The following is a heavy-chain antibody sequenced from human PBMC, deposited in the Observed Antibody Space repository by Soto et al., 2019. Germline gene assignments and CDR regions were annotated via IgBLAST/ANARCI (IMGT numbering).Heavy chain of an antibody. CDR2: IIPILGIA. CDR1: GGTFINYT. Sequence: QVQLVQSGAQVKKPGSSVKVSCKASGGTFINYTISWVRQAPGQGLEWMGRIIPILGIANYAQKFQDRVTITADKSTSTAYMELSSLRSEDTAVYYCATELRYFDWLFPNNWFDPWGQGTLVTVSS. CDR3: ATELRYFDWLFPNNWFDP. J-gene: IGHJ5*02. D-gene: IGHD3-9*01. V-gene: IGHV1-69*02.